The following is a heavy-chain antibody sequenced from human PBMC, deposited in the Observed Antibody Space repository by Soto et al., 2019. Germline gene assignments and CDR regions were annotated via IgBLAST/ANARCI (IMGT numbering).Heavy chain of an antibody. D-gene: IGHD2-21*01. J-gene: IGHJ4*02. CDR2: IYHSGST. CDR3: ASGLSGDKVDQ. Sequence: TSETLSLTCAVSGGSIRSGGYSWSWIRQPPGKGLEWIGYIYHSGSTYYNPSLKSRVTISVDRSKNQFSLKLNSVTAADTAVYYCASGLSGDKVDQWGQGTLVTVSS. CDR1: GGSIRSGGYS. V-gene: IGHV4-30-2*01.